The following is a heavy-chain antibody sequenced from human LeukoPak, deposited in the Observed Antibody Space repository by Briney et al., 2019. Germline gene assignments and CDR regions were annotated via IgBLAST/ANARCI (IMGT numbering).Heavy chain of an antibody. CDR3: AKDASGSPYYFDN. CDR2: ISAGGGAT. V-gene: IGHV3-23*01. Sequence: GGSLRLSCATSRFTFSSYAMSWVRQAPGKGLEWVSAISAGGGATYYADSVKGRFTISRDNSKNTLYLQMNSLRADDTAVYYCAKDASGSPYYFDNWGQGTLVTVSS. CDR1: RFTFSSYA. D-gene: IGHD3-10*01. J-gene: IGHJ4*02.